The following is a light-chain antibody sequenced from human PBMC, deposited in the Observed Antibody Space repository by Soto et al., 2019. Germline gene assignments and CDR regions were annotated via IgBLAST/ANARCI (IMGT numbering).Light chain of an antibody. CDR3: QQYGSSPLT. J-gene: IGKJ4*01. CDR2: GAS. CDR1: QSVSRY. Sequence: EIVLTQSPATLSLSPGERATLSCRASQSVSRYLAWYQQKPGQAPRLLIYGASNRATGIPARFGGSGSGTDFTLTISRLEPEDFAVYYCQQYGSSPLTFGGGTKVDIK. V-gene: IGKV3-20*01.